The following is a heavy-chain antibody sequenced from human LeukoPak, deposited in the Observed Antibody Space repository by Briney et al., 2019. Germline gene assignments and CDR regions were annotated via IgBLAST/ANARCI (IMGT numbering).Heavy chain of an antibody. V-gene: IGHV3-7*03. CDR1: GFTFSDVW. CDR2: IKQDGSEK. CDR3: SYSGIAAADYFDY. Sequence: PGGSLRLSCAASGFTFSDVWMSWVRQAPGKGLEWVANIKQDGSEKYYVDSVKGRFTISRDNAKNSLYLQMNSLRAEDTAVYYCSYSGIAAADYFDYWGQGTLVTVSS. J-gene: IGHJ4*02. D-gene: IGHD6-13*01.